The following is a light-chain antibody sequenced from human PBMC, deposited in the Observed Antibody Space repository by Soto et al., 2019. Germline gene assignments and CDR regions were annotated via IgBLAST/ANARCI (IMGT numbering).Light chain of an antibody. V-gene: IGLV2-14*01. Sequence: QSALTQPASVSGSPGQSIAISCTGTSSDAGGYNYVSWYQQHPGKAPKLMISEVSKRPSGVSNRFSGSKSGNTASLTISGLQAEDEADYYCSSYTSSSTYVFGTGTKVTVL. J-gene: IGLJ1*01. CDR3: SSYTSSSTYV. CDR1: SSDAGGYNY. CDR2: EVS.